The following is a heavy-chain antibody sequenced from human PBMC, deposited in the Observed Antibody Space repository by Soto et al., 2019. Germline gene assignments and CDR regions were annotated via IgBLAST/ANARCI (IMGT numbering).Heavy chain of an antibody. CDR2: INPFNGNT. Sequence: QVQLVQSRAEVKKPGASVKVSCKASGYMLTSYGISWVRQAPGQGLEWMGWINPFNGNTNYAQKVQGRVTMTTDTSTSTAYVEVRSVRSDDTAVYYCARGRTRPFDYWGQGTLVTVSS. CDR3: ARGRTRPFDY. V-gene: IGHV1-18*01. D-gene: IGHD2-2*01. CDR1: GYMLTSYG. J-gene: IGHJ4*02.